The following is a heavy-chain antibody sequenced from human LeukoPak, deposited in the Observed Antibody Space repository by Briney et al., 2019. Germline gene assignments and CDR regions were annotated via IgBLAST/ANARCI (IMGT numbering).Heavy chain of an antibody. V-gene: IGHV3-30*04. CDR2: ISYDGSNK. J-gene: IGHJ6*02. CDR1: GFTLSSYA. CDR3: ARTPPGYYYGMDV. Sequence: GGSLRLSCAASGFTLSSYAMHWVRQAPGKGLEWVAVISYDGSNKYYADSVKGRFTISRDNSKNTLYLQMNSLRAEDTAVYYCARTPPGYYYGMDVWGQGATVTVSS.